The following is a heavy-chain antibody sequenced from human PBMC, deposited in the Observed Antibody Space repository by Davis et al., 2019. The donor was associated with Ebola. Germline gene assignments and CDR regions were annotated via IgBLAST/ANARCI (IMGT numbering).Heavy chain of an antibody. Sequence: PGGSLRLSCAASGFSFDSYVMHWVRQAPGKGLEWVAVIWFDGSKKDYADSVKGRFTISRDDSKKEVYLEMCSLRAEDTAVYYCATGDYYDGEGYNRWGQGTLVTVSS. CDR2: IWFDGSKK. J-gene: IGHJ5*02. CDR1: GFSFDSYV. CDR3: ATGDYYDGEGYNR. D-gene: IGHD3-16*01. V-gene: IGHV3-33*01.